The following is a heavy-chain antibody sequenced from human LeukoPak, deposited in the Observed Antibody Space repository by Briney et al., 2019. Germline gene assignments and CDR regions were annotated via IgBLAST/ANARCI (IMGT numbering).Heavy chain of an antibody. CDR3: AKDLSGYDSPR. D-gene: IGHD5-12*01. CDR2: ISYDGSNK. V-gene: IGHV3-30*18. Sequence: PGGSLRLSCAASGFTFSSYAMSWVRQAPGKGLEWVAVISYDGSNKYYADSVKGRFTISRDNSKNTLYLQMNSLRAEDTAVYYCAKDLSGYDSPRWGQGALVTVSS. CDR1: GFTFSSYA. J-gene: IGHJ4*02.